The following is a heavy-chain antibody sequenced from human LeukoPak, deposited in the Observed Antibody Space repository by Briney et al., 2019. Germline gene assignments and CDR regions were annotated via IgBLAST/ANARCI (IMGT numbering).Heavy chain of an antibody. Sequence: GGSLRLSCAASGFLVSSNYMSWVRQAPGKGLEWVSVMYSGGAIHYADSVKGRSTISRDNSKNTLYLQMNSLGAEDTAMYFCARGHSSGNPDPFDYWGQGTLVIVSS. CDR3: ARGHSSGNPDPFDY. D-gene: IGHD6-19*01. J-gene: IGHJ4*02. V-gene: IGHV3-53*01. CDR2: MYSGGAI. CDR1: GFLVSSNY.